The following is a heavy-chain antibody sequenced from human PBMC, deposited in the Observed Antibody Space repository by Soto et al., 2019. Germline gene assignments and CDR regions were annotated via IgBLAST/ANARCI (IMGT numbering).Heavy chain of an antibody. Sequence: EVQLVESGGGLVQPGGSLRLSCAASGFTFSTHSMNWVRQAPGKGLEWISYITSSSVTMYADSVKGRFTISRDNAKNSRYLQMNSLRAEHTAVYVCVGAVGFQLIYWGQGTLVTVSS. D-gene: IGHD2-2*01. J-gene: IGHJ4*02. CDR3: VGAVGFQLIY. CDR1: GFTFSTHS. CDR2: ITSSSVTM. V-gene: IGHV3-48*04.